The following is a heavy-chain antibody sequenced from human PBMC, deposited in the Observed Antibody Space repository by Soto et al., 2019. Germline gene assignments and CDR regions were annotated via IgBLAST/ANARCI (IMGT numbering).Heavy chain of an antibody. Sequence: QVQLVQSGAEVKKPGSSVKVSCKASGGTFSSYAISWVRQAPGQGLEWMGGIIPIFGTANYAQKFQGRVTITADESASTDYMELSRLRSEDTAVYYCARTIVVPAAHNNDAFDIWGQGTMVTVSS. CDR3: ARTIVVPAAHNNDAFDI. CDR2: IIPIFGTA. V-gene: IGHV1-69*01. CDR1: GGTFSSYA. D-gene: IGHD2-2*01. J-gene: IGHJ3*02.